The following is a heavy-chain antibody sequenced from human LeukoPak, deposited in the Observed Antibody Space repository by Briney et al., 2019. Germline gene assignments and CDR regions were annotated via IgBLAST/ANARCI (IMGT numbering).Heavy chain of an antibody. CDR3: AKDRRAVAGIYYYYYGMDV. D-gene: IGHD6-19*01. V-gene: IGHV4-34*01. Sequence: SETLSLTCAVYGGSFSGYYWSWIRQPPGKGLEWIGEINHSGSTNYNPSLKSRVTISVDTSKNQFSLKLSSVTAADTAVYYCAKDRRAVAGIYYYYYGMDVWGQGTTVTVSS. CDR1: GGSFSGYY. CDR2: INHSGST. J-gene: IGHJ6*02.